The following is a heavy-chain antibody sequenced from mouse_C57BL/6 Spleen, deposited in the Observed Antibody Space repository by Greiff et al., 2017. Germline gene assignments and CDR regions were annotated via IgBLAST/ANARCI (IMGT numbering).Heavy chain of an antibody. Sequence: VQLKESGGGLVKPGGSLKLSCAASGFTFSDYGMHWVRQAPEKGLEWVAYISSGSSTNYYADTVKGRFTISRDNATNTLFLQMTSLGSEDTAMYYYATNLRFACWGQGTMVTVSA. CDR3: ATNLRFAC. CDR2: ISSGSSTN. V-gene: IGHV5-17*01. J-gene: IGHJ3*01. CDR1: GFTFSDYG. D-gene: IGHD4-1*01.